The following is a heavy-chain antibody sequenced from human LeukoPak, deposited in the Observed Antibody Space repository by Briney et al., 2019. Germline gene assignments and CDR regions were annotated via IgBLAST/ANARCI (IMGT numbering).Heavy chain of an antibody. D-gene: IGHD3-22*01. J-gene: IGHJ4*02. CDR3: AKRGVVIRVILVGFHKEANYFDS. CDR1: GITLSNYG. CDR2: ISDSGGRT. Sequence: GGSLRLSCAVSGITLSNYGMSWVRQAPGKGLEWVAGISDSGGRTNYADSVKGRFTISRDNPKNTLYLQMTSLRAEDTAVYFCAKRGVVIRVILVGFHKEANYFDSWGQGVLVTVSS. V-gene: IGHV3-23*01.